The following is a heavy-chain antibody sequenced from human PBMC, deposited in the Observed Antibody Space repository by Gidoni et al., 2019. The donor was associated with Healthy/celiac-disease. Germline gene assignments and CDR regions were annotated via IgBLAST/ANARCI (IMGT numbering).Heavy chain of an antibody. CDR3: ARGVAVAGIWEYYFDY. CDR1: GFTCSSYW. J-gene: IGHJ4*02. Sequence: EVQLVESGGGVVQPGGSLRRSCAASGFTCSSYWMHWVRQAPGKGLVWVSRINSDGSSTSYADSVKGRFTISRDNAKNTLYLQMNSLRAEDTAVYYCARGVAVAGIWEYYFDYWGQGTLVTVSS. CDR2: INSDGSST. D-gene: IGHD6-19*01. V-gene: IGHV3-74*01.